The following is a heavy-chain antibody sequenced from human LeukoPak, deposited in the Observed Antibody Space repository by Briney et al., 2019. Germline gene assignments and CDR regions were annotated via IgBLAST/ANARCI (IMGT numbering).Heavy chain of an antibody. Sequence: PGGSLRLSCAASGFTFSSYEMNWVRQAPGKGLEWISYISSRGSTIYYADSVKGRFTISRDNAKNSLYLQMNSLRAEDTAIYYCARSAGYSSGWYDYWGQGTLVTVSS. CDR3: ARSAGYSSGWYDY. D-gene: IGHD6-19*01. CDR2: ISSRGSTI. V-gene: IGHV3-48*03. CDR1: GFTFSSYE. J-gene: IGHJ4*02.